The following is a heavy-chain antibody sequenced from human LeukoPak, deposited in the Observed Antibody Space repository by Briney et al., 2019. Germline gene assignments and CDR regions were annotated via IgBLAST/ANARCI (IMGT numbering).Heavy chain of an antibody. J-gene: IGHJ4*02. V-gene: IGHV3-23*01. Sequence: GGSLRLSCAPSGFTFDNYRMSWVRQAPGKGLEWVSTVNADGGNTYYADSVKGRFTISRDNSKSTLILQMNSLRVEDTALYYCTKRVKYGGTWDHFADWGQGTLVTVSS. CDR1: GFTFDNYR. CDR3: TKRVKYGGTWDHFAD. CDR2: VNADGGNT. D-gene: IGHD1-26*01.